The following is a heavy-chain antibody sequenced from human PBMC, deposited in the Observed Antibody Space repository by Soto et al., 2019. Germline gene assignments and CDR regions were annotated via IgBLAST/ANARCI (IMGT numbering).Heavy chain of an antibody. Sequence: QVQLVESGGGVVQPGRSLRLSCAASGFTFSSYGMHWVRQAPGKGLEWVAVISYDGSNKYYADSVKGRFTISRDNSKNTLYMQMNSLRAEDTGVYYCANDLYYYDSSGPCLDYWGQGTLVTVSS. CDR2: ISYDGSNK. V-gene: IGHV3-30*18. D-gene: IGHD3-22*01. CDR1: GFTFSSYG. J-gene: IGHJ4*02. CDR3: ANDLYYYDSSGPCLDY.